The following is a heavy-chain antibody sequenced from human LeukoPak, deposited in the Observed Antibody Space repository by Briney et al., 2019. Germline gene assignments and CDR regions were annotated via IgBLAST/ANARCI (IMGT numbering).Heavy chain of an antibody. CDR2: IYYSGST. Sequence: PSETLSLTCTVSGGSISSYYWSWIRQPPGKGLEWIGYIYYSGSTNYNASLKRRVTISLDTSKNQFSLKLSSVTAADTAVYYCARVRYDYVWGSYRPAFDYWGQGTLVTVSS. J-gene: IGHJ4*02. D-gene: IGHD3-16*02. CDR1: GGSISSYY. V-gene: IGHV4-59*01. CDR3: ARVRYDYVWGSYRPAFDY.